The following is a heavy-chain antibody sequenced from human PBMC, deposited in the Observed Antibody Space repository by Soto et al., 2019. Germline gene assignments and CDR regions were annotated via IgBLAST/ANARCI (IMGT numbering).Heavy chain of an antibody. J-gene: IGHJ5*02. CDR1: GYTFTSYA. CDR2: SNAGNGNT. D-gene: IGHD1-26*01. CDR3: ARASGGNFGIIIEGTNWFAP. V-gene: IGHV1-3*01. Sequence: ASVKVSCKASGYTFTSYAMHWVRQAPGQRLEWMGWSNAGNGNTKYSQEFQGRVTITRDTSASTVYMEVSSLTSEDTAMYYCARASGGNFGIIIEGTNWFAPWGQGTLVTVSS.